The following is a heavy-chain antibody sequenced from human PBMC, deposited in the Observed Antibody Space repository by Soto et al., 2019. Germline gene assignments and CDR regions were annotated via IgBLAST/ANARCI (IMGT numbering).Heavy chain of an antibody. J-gene: IGHJ4*02. CDR1: GGTFSSYT. CDR2: IIPILGIA. Sequence: QVQLVQSGAEVKKPGSSVKVSCKASGGTFSSYTINWVRQAPGQGLEWMGRIIPILGIANYAQKFQDRVTITADKSTSTAYMELSILRSEDMAVYYCAREDCSSTSCYYYFDYWGQGTLVTVSS. D-gene: IGHD2-2*01. CDR3: AREDCSSTSCYYYFDY. V-gene: IGHV1-69*08.